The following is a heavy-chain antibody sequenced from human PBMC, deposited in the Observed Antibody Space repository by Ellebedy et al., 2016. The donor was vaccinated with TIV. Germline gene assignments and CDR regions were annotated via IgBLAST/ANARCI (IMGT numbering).Heavy chain of an antibody. Sequence: GESLKISCAASGFTFSSYAMSWVRQAPGKGLEWVAVISYDGSNKYYADSVKGRFTISRDNSKNTLYLQMNSLRAEDTAVDYCERELGGGTLDYWGQGTLVTVSS. J-gene: IGHJ4*02. CDR3: ERELGGGTLDY. CDR2: ISYDGSNK. D-gene: IGHD1-26*01. V-gene: IGHV3-30-3*01. CDR1: GFTFSSYA.